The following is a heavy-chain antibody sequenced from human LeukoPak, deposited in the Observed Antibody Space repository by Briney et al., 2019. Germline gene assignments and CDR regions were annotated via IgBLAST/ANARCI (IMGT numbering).Heavy chain of an antibody. J-gene: IGHJ4*02. D-gene: IGHD6-13*01. V-gene: IGHV1-3*01. CDR2: INAGNGNT. Sequence: ASVKLSCKTSGYTFVSYTLHWVRQAPGQRLEWMGWINAGNGNTKFSQKFQGRVTMTRDTSTSTVYMELSSLRSEDTAVYYCAKGPGYSSSWSYYFDHWGQGTLVTVSS. CDR1: GYTFVSYT. CDR3: AKGPGYSSSWSYYFDH.